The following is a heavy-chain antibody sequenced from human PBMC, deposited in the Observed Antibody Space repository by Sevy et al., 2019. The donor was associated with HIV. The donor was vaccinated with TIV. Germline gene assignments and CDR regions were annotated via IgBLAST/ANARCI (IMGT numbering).Heavy chain of an antibody. CDR1: GFTFSDYY. D-gene: IGHD6-13*01. CDR2: ISSGSSYT. Sequence: GGSLRLSYAASGFTFSDYYMIWIRQAPGKGLEWVSYISSGSSYTNYADSVKGRFTISRDNARNSLYLQMNSLRAEDTAVYYCAKDSRVYSSSHFDYWGQGIRVTVSS. CDR3: AKDSRVYSSSHFDY. V-gene: IGHV3-11*06. J-gene: IGHJ4*02.